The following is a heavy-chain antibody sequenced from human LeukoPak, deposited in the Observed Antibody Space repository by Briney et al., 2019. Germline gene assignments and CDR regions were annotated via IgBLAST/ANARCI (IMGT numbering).Heavy chain of an antibody. CDR3: ARSIVGATVDY. CDR2: IGTAGDT. D-gene: IGHD1-26*01. CDR1: GFTFSSYD. Sequence: GGSLRLSCAASGFTFSSYDMHWVRQATGKGLEWVSAIGTAGDTYYPGSVKGRFTISRENAKNSLYLQMNRLRAGDTAVYYCARSIVGATVDYWGQGTLVTVSS. V-gene: IGHV3-13*01. J-gene: IGHJ4*02.